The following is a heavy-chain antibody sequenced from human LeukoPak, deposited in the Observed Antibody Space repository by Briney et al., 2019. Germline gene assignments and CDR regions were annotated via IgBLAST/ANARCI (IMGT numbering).Heavy chain of an antibody. CDR1: GFTFSSYA. V-gene: IGHV3-33*08. J-gene: IGHJ6*02. CDR2: IWYDGSNK. Sequence: GGSLRLSCAASGFTFSSYAMSWVRQAPGKGLEWVAVIWYDGSNKYYADSVKGRFTISRDNSKNTLYLQMNSLRAEDTAVYYCAREAKDIVAYYGMDVWGQGTTVTVSS. D-gene: IGHD5-12*01. CDR3: AREAKDIVAYYGMDV.